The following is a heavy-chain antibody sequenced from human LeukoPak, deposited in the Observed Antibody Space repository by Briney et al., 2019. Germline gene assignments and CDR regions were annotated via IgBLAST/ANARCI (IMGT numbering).Heavy chain of an antibody. Sequence: SVKVSCKASGGTFSCYAISWVRQAPGQGLEWMGRIIPIFGIANYAQKFQGRVTITADKSTSTAYMELSSLRSEDTAVYYCARGNVVVPAAVYGMDVWGQGTTVTVSS. CDR3: ARGNVVVPAAVYGMDV. V-gene: IGHV1-69*04. CDR1: GGTFSCYA. CDR2: IIPIFGIA. D-gene: IGHD2-2*01. J-gene: IGHJ6*02.